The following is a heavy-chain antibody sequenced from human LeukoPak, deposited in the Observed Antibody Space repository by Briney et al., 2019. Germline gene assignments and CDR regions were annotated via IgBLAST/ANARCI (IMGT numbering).Heavy chain of an antibody. D-gene: IGHD3-22*01. V-gene: IGHV3-30*18. Sequence: GSLRLSCAASGFTFSSYGMHWLRQAPGKGLEWVAVISYDGSNKYYADSVKGRFTISRDNSKNTLYLQMNSLRAEDTAVYYCAKDAAEYYYDSSSYLNWFDPWGQGTLVTVSS. J-gene: IGHJ5*02. CDR1: GFTFSSYG. CDR3: AKDAAEYYYDSSSYLNWFDP. CDR2: ISYDGSNK.